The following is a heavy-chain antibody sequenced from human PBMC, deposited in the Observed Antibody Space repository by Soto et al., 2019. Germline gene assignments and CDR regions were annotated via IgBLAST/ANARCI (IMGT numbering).Heavy chain of an antibody. Sequence: SETLSLTCTVSGGSISSGGYYWSWIRQHPGKGLEWIGYIYYSGSTYYNPSLKSRVTISVDTSKNQFSLKLSSVTAADTAVYYCARNLREWFQNWFDPWGQGTLVTVPQ. CDR2: IYYSGST. CDR3: ARNLREWFQNWFDP. D-gene: IGHD3-3*01. V-gene: IGHV4-31*03. CDR1: GGSISSGGYY. J-gene: IGHJ5*02.